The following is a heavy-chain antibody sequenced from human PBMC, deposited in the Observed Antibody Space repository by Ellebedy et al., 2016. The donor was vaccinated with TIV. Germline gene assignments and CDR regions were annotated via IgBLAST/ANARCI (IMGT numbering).Heavy chain of an antibody. D-gene: IGHD6-19*01. CDR2: IWYDGINK. V-gene: IGHV3-33*06. Sequence: GESLKISCAASGFTFSSYAMHWVRQAPGKGLEWVSVIWYDGINKYYADSVKGRFTISRDNSKNTLFLKMNSLRVEDTAVYYCAKELKEGSSDYWGQGTLVTGSS. CDR3: AKELKEGSSDY. CDR1: GFTFSSYA. J-gene: IGHJ4*02.